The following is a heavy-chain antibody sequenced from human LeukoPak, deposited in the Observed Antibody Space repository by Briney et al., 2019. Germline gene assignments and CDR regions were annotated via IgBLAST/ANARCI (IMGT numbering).Heavy chain of an antibody. V-gene: IGHV4-31*03. CDR1: GGSISSGGYY. CDR3: ARRYSSSASFDY. CDR2: TYYSGST. D-gene: IGHD6-6*01. Sequence: PSQTLSLTCTVSGGSISSGGYYWSWIRQHPGKGLEWIGYTYYSGSTYYNPSLKSRVTISVDTSKNQFSLKLSSVTAADTAVYYCARRYSSSASFDYWGQGTQVTVSS. J-gene: IGHJ4*02.